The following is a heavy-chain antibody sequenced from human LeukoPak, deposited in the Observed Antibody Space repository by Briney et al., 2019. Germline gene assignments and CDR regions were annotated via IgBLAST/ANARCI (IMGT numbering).Heavy chain of an antibody. V-gene: IGHV3-21*01. J-gene: IGHJ4*02. D-gene: IGHD2-2*02. Sequence: GGSLRLSCAASGFTFSSYSMNWVRQAPGKGLEWVSSISSSSYIYYADSVKGRFTISRDNAKNSLYLQMNSLRAEDTAVYYCARDLTGVVPAAIGYYFDYWGQGTLVTVSS. CDR3: ARDLTGVVPAAIGYYFDY. CDR1: GFTFSSYS. CDR2: ISSSSYI.